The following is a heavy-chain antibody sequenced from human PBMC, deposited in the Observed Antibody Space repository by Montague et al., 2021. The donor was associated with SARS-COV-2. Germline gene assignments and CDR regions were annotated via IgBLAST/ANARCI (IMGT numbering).Heavy chain of an antibody. D-gene: IGHD3-10*01. Sequence: SETLSLTCTVSGGSISSSNYFWGWIRQPPGKGLEWIGSIYFGGGTYYNPSLKGRVTISVDTSKNQFSLKLTSVTAADTAVYWCARDVGEGSSGYAIEAGFDYWGQGTLVSVSS. J-gene: IGHJ4*02. V-gene: IGHV4-39*07. CDR2: IYFGGGT. CDR1: GGSISSSNYF. CDR3: ARDVGEGSSGYAIEAGFDY.